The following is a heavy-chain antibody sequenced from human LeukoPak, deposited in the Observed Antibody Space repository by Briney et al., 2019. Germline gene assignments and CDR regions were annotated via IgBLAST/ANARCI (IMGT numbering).Heavy chain of an antibody. Sequence: GGSLRLSCAASGFTFSSYAMHWVRQAPGKGLEWVAVISYDGGNKCYADSVKGRFIIARDNSKNTLYLQMDSLRAEETAVYYCARASSGDGDYYYYYMDVWGKGTTVTVSS. CDR2: ISYDGGNK. CDR3: ARASSGDGDYYYYYMDV. CDR1: GFTFSSYA. J-gene: IGHJ6*03. D-gene: IGHD4-17*01. V-gene: IGHV3-30-3*01.